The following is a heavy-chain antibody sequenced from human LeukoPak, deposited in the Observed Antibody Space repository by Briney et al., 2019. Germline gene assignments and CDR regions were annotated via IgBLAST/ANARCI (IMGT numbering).Heavy chain of an antibody. D-gene: IGHD3-10*01. CDR1: GFTFSSYS. J-gene: IGHJ3*02. CDR3: ARDEVTTVRGVIITGADAFDI. V-gene: IGHV3-21*01. CDR2: ISSSSSYI. Sequence: GGSLRLSCAASGFTFSSYSMNWVRQAPGKGLEWVSSISSSSSYIYYADSVKGRFTISRDNAKNSLYLQMNSLRAEDTAVYYCARDEVTTVRGVIITGADAFDIWGQGTMVTVSS.